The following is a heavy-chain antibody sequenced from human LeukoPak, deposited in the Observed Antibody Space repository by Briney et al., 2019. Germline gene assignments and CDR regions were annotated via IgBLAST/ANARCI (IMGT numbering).Heavy chain of an antibody. CDR3: ASHEYSSGWYARYFDY. CDR2: IYTSGST. J-gene: IGHJ4*02. CDR1: GGSISSGSYY. D-gene: IGHD6-19*01. V-gene: IGHV4-61*02. Sequence: SETLSLTCTVSGGSISSGSYYWSWIRQPAGKGLEWIGRIYTSGSTNYNPSLKSRVTISVDTSKNQFSLKLSSVTAADTAVYYCASHEYSSGWYARYFDYWGQGTLVTVSS.